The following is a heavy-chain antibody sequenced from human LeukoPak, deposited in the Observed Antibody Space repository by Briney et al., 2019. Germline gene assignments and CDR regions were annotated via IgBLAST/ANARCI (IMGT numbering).Heavy chain of an antibody. D-gene: IGHD6-13*01. J-gene: IGHJ5*02. CDR2: INSDGSST. V-gene: IGHV3-74*01. CDR3: AIAAAGTFRFDP. Sequence: GGSLRLSCAASGFTFSSYWMHWVRQAPGKGLVWVSRINSDGSSTSYADSVKGRFTISRDNAKNTLYLQMNSLRAEDTAVYYCAIAAAGTFRFDPWGQGTLVTVSS. CDR1: GFTFSSYW.